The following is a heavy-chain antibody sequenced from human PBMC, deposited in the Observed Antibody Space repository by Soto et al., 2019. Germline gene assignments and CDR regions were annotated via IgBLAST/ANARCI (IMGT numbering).Heavy chain of an antibody. CDR3: ARTTGVVPAAIYWFDP. CDR2: IYYSGST. Sequence: SETLSLTCTVSGGSISSYYWSWIRQPPGKGLEWIGYIYYSGSTNYNPSLKSRVTISVDTSKNQFSLKLSSVTAADTAVYYCARTTGVVPAAIYWFDPWGHGTLVTVSS. J-gene: IGHJ5*02. D-gene: IGHD2-2*01. V-gene: IGHV4-59*01. CDR1: GGSISSYY.